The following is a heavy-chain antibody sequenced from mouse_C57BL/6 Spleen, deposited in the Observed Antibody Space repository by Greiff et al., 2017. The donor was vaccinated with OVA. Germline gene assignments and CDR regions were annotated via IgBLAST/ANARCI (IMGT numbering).Heavy chain of an antibody. V-gene: IGHV1-76*01. J-gene: IGHJ2*01. CDR3: ARNGYDGGIDY. CDR1: GYTFTDYY. D-gene: IGHD2-2*01. Sequence: VQLQQSGAELVRPGASVKLSCKASGYTFTDYYINWVKQRPGQGLEWIARIYPGSGNTYYNEKFKGKATLTADKSSSTAYMQLSSLTSEDSAVYFCARNGYDGGIDYWGQGTTLTVSS. CDR2: IYPGSGNT.